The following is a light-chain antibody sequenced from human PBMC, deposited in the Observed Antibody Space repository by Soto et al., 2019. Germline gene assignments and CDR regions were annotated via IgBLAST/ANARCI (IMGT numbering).Light chain of an antibody. J-gene: IGLJ1*01. CDR1: SSDVGGYNY. Sequence: QSALTQPRSVSGSPGQSVTISCTGTSSDVGGYNYVSWYQQHPGKAPKLMIYDVSKRPSGVPDRFSSSKSGNTASLTISGLQAEDEADYYCCSYAGSYDYVFGTGTKVTVL. CDR2: DVS. V-gene: IGLV2-11*01. CDR3: CSYAGSYDYV.